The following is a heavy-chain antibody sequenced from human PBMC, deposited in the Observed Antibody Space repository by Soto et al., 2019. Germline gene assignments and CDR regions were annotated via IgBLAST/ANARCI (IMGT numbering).Heavy chain of an antibody. V-gene: IGHV4-31*03. CDR2: IYYSGST. J-gene: IGHJ5*02. CDR1: GGSISSGGYY. D-gene: IGHD6-13*01. CDR3: ASVAAAGNWLDP. Sequence: SETLSLTCTVSGGSISSGGYYWSWIRQHPGKGLEWIGYIYYSGSTYYNPSLKSRVTISVDTSKNQFSLKLSSVTAADTAVYYCASVAAAGNWLDPWGQGTLVTVSS.